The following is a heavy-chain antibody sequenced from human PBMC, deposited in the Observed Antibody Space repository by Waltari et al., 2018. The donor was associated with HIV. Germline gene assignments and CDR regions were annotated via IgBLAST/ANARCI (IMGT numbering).Heavy chain of an antibody. Sequence: EVQLVESGGGLVQPGGSLRLSCAASGFTFSAYWMSWVRQAPGKGLGWGANIKQDGSKQYYVDSVKGRFTSSRDNAKNSLYLQMNSLRADDTAVYYCARPQGGYSYGFNYWGQGTLVTVSS. CDR1: GFTFSAYW. CDR2: IKQDGSKQ. J-gene: IGHJ4*02. CDR3: ARPQGGYSYGFNY. D-gene: IGHD5-18*01. V-gene: IGHV3-7*01.